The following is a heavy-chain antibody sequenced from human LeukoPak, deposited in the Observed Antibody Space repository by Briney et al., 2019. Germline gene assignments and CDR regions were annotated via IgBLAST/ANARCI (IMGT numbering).Heavy chain of an antibody. CDR3: ARGPDYFDC. V-gene: IGHV3-66*01. CDR1: GFSVSNNY. J-gene: IGHJ4*02. Sequence: GGSLRLSCAASGFSVSNNYMDWVRQAPGKGLEWVLVIYSGGTTYYADSVKGRFTISKDNTKNTLYLQMNNLRAEDTAVYYCARGPDYFDCRGQGTLVTVSS. CDR2: IYSGGTT.